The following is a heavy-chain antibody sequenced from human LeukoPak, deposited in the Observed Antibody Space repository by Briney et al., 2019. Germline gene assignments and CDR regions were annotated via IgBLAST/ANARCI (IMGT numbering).Heavy chain of an antibody. Sequence: ASVKVSCKASGYTSTSYGISWVRQAPGQGLEWMGWISAYNGNTNYAQKLQGRVTMTTDTSTSTAYMELRSLRSDDTAVYYCATNENWGTDLHFDYWGQGTLVTVSS. J-gene: IGHJ4*02. CDR2: ISAYNGNT. D-gene: IGHD7-27*01. CDR3: ATNENWGTDLHFDY. CDR1: GYTSTSYG. V-gene: IGHV1-18*01.